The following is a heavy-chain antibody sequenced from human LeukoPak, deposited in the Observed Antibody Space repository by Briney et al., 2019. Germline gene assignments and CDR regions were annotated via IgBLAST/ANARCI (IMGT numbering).Heavy chain of an antibody. J-gene: IGHJ4*02. CDR1: GGTFSSYA. CDR3: ARDLRYSYGPDY. Sequence: SVKVSCKASGGTFSSYAISWVRQAPGQGLEWMGRIFPILGIANYAQNFQGRVTITADKSTSTAYMELSSLRSEDTAVYYCARDLRYSYGPDYWGQGTLVTVSS. D-gene: IGHD5-18*01. CDR2: IFPILGIA. V-gene: IGHV1-69*04.